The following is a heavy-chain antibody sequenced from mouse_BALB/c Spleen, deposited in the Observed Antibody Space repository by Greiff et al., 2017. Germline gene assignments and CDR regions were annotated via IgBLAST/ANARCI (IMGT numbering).Heavy chain of an antibody. CDR2: IRNKANGYTT. Sequence: EVQGVESGGGLVQPGGSLRLSCATSGFTFTDYYMSWVRQPPGKALEWLGFIRNKANGYTTEYSASVKGRFTISRDNSQSILYLQMNTLRAEDSATYYCAREGGYFDYWGQGTTLTVSS. J-gene: IGHJ2*01. CDR1: GFTFTDYY. CDR3: AREGGYFDY. V-gene: IGHV7-3*02.